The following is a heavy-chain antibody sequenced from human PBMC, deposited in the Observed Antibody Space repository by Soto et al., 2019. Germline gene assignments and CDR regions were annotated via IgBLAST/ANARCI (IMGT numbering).Heavy chain of an antibody. D-gene: IGHD2-2*01. J-gene: IGHJ6*02. CDR2: IDPSDSYT. CDR3: ARDYVGAYCSSTSCYSDYYYGMDV. CDR1: GYSFTSYW. V-gene: IGHV5-10-1*01. Sequence: GESLKISCKGSGYSFTSYWISWVRQMPGKGLEWMGRIDPSDSYTNYSPSFQGHVTISADKSISTAYLQWSSLKASDTAMYYCARDYVGAYCSSTSCYSDYYYGMDVWGQGTTVTVSS.